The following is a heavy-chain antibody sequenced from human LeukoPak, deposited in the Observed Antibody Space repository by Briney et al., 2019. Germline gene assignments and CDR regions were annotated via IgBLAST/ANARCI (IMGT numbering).Heavy chain of an antibody. D-gene: IGHD6-19*01. CDR2: IYLSDNT. CDR1: GDSIINYY. J-gene: IGHJ5*02. CDR3: ARAERGQWLVWGGYWFDP. V-gene: IGHV4-4*07. Sequence: SETLSLTCSVSGDSIINYYWMWIRQPAGKGLEWIGRIYLSDNTNYNSPSLRSRVTMSPDTSMNRFSLKLSSVTAADTAVYYCARAERGQWLVWGGYWFDPWGQGTLVTVSS.